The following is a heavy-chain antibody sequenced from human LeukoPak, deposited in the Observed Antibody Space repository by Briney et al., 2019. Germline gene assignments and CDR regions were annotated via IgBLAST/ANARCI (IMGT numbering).Heavy chain of an antibody. CDR3: AREGYGDFFLDY. CDR2: IYCSDDST. Sequence: ASVKVSCKASGYTFITYYIHWVRQAPGQGLEWMGSIYCSDDSTIYAQKFQGRVTITRDTSASTAYMELSSLRSEDTAVYYCAREGYGDFFLDYWGQGTLVTVSS. D-gene: IGHD2-21*02. J-gene: IGHJ4*02. CDR1: GYTFITYY. V-gene: IGHV1-46*01.